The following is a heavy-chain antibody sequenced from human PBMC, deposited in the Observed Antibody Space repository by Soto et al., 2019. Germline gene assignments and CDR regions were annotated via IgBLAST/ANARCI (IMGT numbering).Heavy chain of an antibody. D-gene: IGHD2-21*01. CDR1: GFTFSSYG. CDR3: AGEVDI. CDR2: ISYDGSNK. V-gene: IGHV3-30*03. Sequence: GGSLRLSCAASGFTFSSYGMHWVRQAPGKGLEWVAVISYDGSNKYYADSVKGRFTISRDNSKNTLYLQMNSLRAGDTAVYYCAGEVDIWGQGTMVTVSS. J-gene: IGHJ3*02.